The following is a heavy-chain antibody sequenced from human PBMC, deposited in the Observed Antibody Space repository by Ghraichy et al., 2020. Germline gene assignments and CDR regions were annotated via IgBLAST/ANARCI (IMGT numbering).Heavy chain of an antibody. V-gene: IGHV3-30*18. CDR2: TSYDGSNK. CDR1: GITFSRYG. CDR3: AKERDTSGYYSFRGDYYGMDV. J-gene: IGHJ6*02. D-gene: IGHD3-22*01. Sequence: GGSLNISCAASGITFSRYGMHWVRQAPGKGLEWVAVTSYDGSNKYYADSVKGRFTISRDNSKNTLYLQMSSLRAEDTAVYYCAKERDTSGYYSFRGDYYGMDVWGQGTTVTVSS.